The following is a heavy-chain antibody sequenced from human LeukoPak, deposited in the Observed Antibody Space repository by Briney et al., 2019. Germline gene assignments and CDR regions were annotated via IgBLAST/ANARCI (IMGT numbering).Heavy chain of an antibody. Sequence: SETLSLTCTVSGGSISSSSYYWGWIRQPPGKGLEWIGSIYYSGSTYYNPSLKSRVTISVDTSKNQFSLKLSSVTAADTAVYYCARRVGVPLDYWGQGTLVTVSS. CDR1: GGSISSSSYY. D-gene: IGHD3-16*01. CDR2: IYYSGST. J-gene: IGHJ4*02. V-gene: IGHV4-39*01. CDR3: ARRVGVPLDY.